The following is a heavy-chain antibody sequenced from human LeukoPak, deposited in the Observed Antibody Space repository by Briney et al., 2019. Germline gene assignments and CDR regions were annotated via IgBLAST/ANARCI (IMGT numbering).Heavy chain of an antibody. CDR1: GFTFSSYW. V-gene: IGHV3-74*01. CDR3: ARAGTTIPY. Sequence: GGSLRLACAASGFTFSSYWMHWVRHAPGKGLVWVSRINSDGSSTSYADSVKGRFTIYRDNAKNTLYLQMNSLRAEDTAVYYCARAGTTIPYWGQGTLVTVSS. J-gene: IGHJ4*02. CDR2: INSDGSST. D-gene: IGHD1-7*01.